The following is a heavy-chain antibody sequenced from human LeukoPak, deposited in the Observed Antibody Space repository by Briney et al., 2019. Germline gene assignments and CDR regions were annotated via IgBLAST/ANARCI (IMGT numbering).Heavy chain of an antibody. J-gene: IGHJ6*02. V-gene: IGHV1-8*01. CDR3: ASAVGYCSSTSCFFRYYYYGMDV. CDR2: MNPNSGNT. CDR1: GYTFTSYD. D-gene: IGHD2-2*01. Sequence: ASVKVSCKASGYTFTSYDINWVRQATGQGLEWMGWMNPNSGNTGYAQKFQGRVTMTRNTSISTAYMELSSLRSEDTAAYYCASAVGYCSSTSCFFRYYYYGMDVWGQGTTVTVSS.